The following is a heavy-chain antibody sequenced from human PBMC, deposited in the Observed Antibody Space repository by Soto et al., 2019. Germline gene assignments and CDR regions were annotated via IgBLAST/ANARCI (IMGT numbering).Heavy chain of an antibody. J-gene: IGHJ4*01. V-gene: IGHV4-39*01. CDR1: GDCIISNSYF. Sequence: SETLSLTCTVSGDCIISNSYFWAWIRQPPGKGLEWIGSIYYSGTTSYNPSLKSRVSISVDRSKNQFSLKLSSVTAADTAVHYCASHFSVEPFDYWGHGALVTVSS. CDR2: IYYSGTT. CDR3: ASHFSVEPFDY.